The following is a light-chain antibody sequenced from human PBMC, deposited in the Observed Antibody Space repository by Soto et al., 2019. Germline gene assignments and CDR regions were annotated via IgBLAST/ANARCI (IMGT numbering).Light chain of an antibody. V-gene: IGKV1-6*01. Sequence: AIQMTQSPSSLSASVGDRVTITCRSSQGIRTDLGWYQQKPGKAPKLLIYGASSLQSEVPSRFSGSGSGTDFTLTISSLQPEDFATYYCLQDYNSPRPLGPGTKVDIK. CDR1: QGIRTD. J-gene: IGKJ1*01. CDR3: LQDYNSPRP. CDR2: GAS.